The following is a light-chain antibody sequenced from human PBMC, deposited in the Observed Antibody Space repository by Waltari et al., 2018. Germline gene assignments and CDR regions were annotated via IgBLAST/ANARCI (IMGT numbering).Light chain of an antibody. V-gene: IGKV3-20*01. CDR3: QMYVRLPAT. J-gene: IGKJ1*01. Sequence: DIVLTQSPGTLSLSPGDRATLSCRASQSVGTSLAWYQQKPGQAPRLLIYHASVWATGIPDRFSGGGSGTDFSLTISRLEPEDFAVYYCQMYVRLPATFGQGTKVEVK. CDR2: HAS. CDR1: QSVGTS.